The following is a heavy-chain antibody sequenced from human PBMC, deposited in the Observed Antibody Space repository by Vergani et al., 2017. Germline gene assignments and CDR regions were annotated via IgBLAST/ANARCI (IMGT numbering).Heavy chain of an antibody. CDR3: ARGGVYYDYMWEGNWFGA. D-gene: IGHD3-16*01. CDR1: GYTFTGYY. Sequence: QVQLVQSGAEVKKPGASVKVSCKASGYTFTGYYMHWVRQAPGQGLEWMGWINPNSGGTNYAQQFQGWVTMTRDTSISTAYMGLSRLRSDDTAVYYCARGGVYYDYMWEGNWFGAWGQGTLVTVSS. J-gene: IGHJ5*02. CDR2: INPNSGGT. V-gene: IGHV1-2*04.